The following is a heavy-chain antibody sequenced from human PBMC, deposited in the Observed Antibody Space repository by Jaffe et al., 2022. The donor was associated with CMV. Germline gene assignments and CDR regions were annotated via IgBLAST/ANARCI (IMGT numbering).Heavy chain of an antibody. CDR2: INPNSGGT. D-gene: IGHD3-10*01. CDR1: GYTFTGYY. Sequence: QVQLVQSGAEVKKPGASVKVSCKASGYTFTGYYMHWVRQAPGQGLEWMGWINPNSGGTNYAQKFQGRVTMTRDTSISTAYMELSRLRSDDTAVYYCARDNPLLLWFGEFDYWGQGTLVTVSS. CDR3: ARDNPLLLWFGEFDY. J-gene: IGHJ4*02. V-gene: IGHV1-2*02.